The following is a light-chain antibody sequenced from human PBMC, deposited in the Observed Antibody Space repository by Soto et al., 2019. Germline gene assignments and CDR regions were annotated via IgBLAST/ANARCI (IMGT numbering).Light chain of an antibody. CDR3: SSYASTSTLVV. CDR1: SSDIGNNNY. Sequence: QAVLTQPPSASGSPGQSVTISCTGNSSDIGNNNYVSWYQQHPGKAPKLIIYDVSTRPSGLSNRFSGSKSGNTASLTISGLQAEDEADYFCSSYASTSTLVVFGGGTKLTVL. V-gene: IGLV2-14*01. CDR2: DVS. J-gene: IGLJ2*01.